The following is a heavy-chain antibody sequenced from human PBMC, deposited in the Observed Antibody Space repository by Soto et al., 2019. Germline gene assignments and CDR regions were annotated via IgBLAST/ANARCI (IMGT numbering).Heavy chain of an antibody. Sequence: SETLFLTCTVSGGSISSRGYYWGWIRQPPGKGLEWIGTIYYSGSTYYNPSLKSRVTISVDTSKNQFSLKLSSVTAADTAVYYCATSNWFDYWGQGTLVTVSS. V-gene: IGHV4-39*01. J-gene: IGHJ5*01. CDR2: IYYSGST. CDR3: ATSNWFDY. CDR1: GGSISSRGYY.